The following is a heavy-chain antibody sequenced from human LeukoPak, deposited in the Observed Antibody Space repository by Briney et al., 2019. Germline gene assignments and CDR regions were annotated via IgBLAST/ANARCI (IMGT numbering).Heavy chain of an antibody. J-gene: IGHJ4*02. D-gene: IGHD6-19*01. V-gene: IGHV1-18*01. CDR1: GYTFTSYG. CDR2: ISAYNGNT. CDR3: ARGFRVAGTMGAY. Sequence: ASVKVSCKASGYTFTSYGISWVRQAPGQGLEWMGWISAYNGNTNYAQKFQGRVTMTRNTSISTAYMELSSLRSEDTAVYYCARGFRVAGTMGAYWGQGTLVTVSS.